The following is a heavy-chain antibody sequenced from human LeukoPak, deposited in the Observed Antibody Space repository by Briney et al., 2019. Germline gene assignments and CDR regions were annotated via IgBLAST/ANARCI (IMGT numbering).Heavy chain of an antibody. Sequence: PGGSLRLSCAASGFTFSTDNMNWVRQAPGKGLEWVSAISGSGGRTYYADSVKGRFSISRDTSKNTLYLQMDSLRAEDTALYYCAKGNNWNDCYHWGQGTLVTVSS. V-gene: IGHV3-23*01. CDR3: AKGNNWNDCYH. CDR2: ISGSGGRT. J-gene: IGHJ5*02. CDR1: GFTFSTDN. D-gene: IGHD1-1*01.